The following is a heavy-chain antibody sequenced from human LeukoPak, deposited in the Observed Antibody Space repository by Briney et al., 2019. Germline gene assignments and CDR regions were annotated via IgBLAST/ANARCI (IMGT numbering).Heavy chain of an antibody. CDR2: IDHAGST. D-gene: IGHD3-22*01. CDR1: DDSITIYY. V-gene: IGHV4-59*12. CDR3: ARAAYYYDSSGYYLTHDY. Sequence: SETLSLTCTVSDDSITIYYWSWIRQPPGKGLEWIGYIDHAGSTNYNPSLKSRVTISVDKSKNQFSLKLSSVTAADTAVYYCARAAYYYDSSGYYLTHDYWGQGTLVTVSS. J-gene: IGHJ4*02.